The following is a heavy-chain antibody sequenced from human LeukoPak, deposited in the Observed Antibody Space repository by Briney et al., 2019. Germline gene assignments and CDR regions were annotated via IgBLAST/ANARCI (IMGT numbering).Heavy chain of an antibody. D-gene: IGHD2/OR15-2a*01. J-gene: IGHJ6*02. CDR2: ISYSGDT. Sequence: ASETLSLTCAVSGGSINSGDSHWSWIRQPPGKGLEWIGYISYSGDTSYNPSLKSRVTIALDTSKNHFSLQLTSVTAADTATYYCSRASPGAIYYYGMDVWGQGTTVTVSS. CDR3: SRASPGAIYYYGMDV. V-gene: IGHV4-30-4*01. CDR1: GGSINSGDSH.